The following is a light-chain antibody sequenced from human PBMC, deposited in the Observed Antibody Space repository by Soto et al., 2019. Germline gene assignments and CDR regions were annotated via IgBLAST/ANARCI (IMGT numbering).Light chain of an antibody. CDR3: QQRSNWLT. V-gene: IGKV3-11*01. CDR2: DAS. Sequence: ETVMTQSPGTLSVSPGERATLSCRASQSVSNYLAWYQQKPGQAPRLLIYDASNRASGIPARFSGSGSGTDFTLTISSLEPEDFAVYYCQQRSNWLTFGGGTKVDIK. J-gene: IGKJ4*01. CDR1: QSVSNY.